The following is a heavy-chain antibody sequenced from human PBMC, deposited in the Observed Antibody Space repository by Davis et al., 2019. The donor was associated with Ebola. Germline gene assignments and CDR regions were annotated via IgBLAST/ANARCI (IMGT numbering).Heavy chain of an antibody. CDR3: ARARGYYDSSGYYHHYYYYGMDV. J-gene: IGHJ6*02. D-gene: IGHD3-22*01. CDR2: ISSSSSYI. V-gene: IGHV3-21*01. Sequence: PGGSLRLSCAASGFTFSSYSMNWVRQAPGKGLEWVSSISSSSSYIYYADSVKGRFTISRDNAKNSLYLQMNSLRAEDTAVYYCARARGYYDSSGYYHHYYYYGMDVWGQGTTVTVSS. CDR1: GFTFSSYS.